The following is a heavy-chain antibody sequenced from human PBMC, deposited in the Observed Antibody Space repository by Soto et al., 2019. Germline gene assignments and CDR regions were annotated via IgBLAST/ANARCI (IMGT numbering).Heavy chain of an antibody. CDR3: AQRLRDYGLGRERANYFDP. D-gene: IGHD3-10*01. V-gene: IGHV2-5*02. J-gene: IGHJ5*02. Sequence: QITLKESGPTLVRPTQTLTLTCTFSGFSLSTTGVGVGWIRQPPGKALEWLALIYWDDDKRYSPSLKSRLTITKDTSKNEVILTMTNMDPVDTVTYDCAQRLRDYGLGRERANYFDPGGQGTLVTVSS. CDR1: GFSLSTTGVG. CDR2: IYWDDDK.